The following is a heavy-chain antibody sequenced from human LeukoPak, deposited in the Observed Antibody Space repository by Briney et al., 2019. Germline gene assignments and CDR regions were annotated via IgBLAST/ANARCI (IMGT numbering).Heavy chain of an antibody. V-gene: IGHV4-59*01. CDR3: AGGSSWYYYYYYMDV. CDR1: GASISSYY. D-gene: IGHD6-13*01. CDR2: IYYSGST. Sequence: SETLSLTCTVSGASISSYYWSWIRQPPGKGLEWIGYIYYSGSTNYNPSLKSRVTISVDTSKNQFSLKLSSVTAADTAVYYCAGGSSWYYYYYYMDVWGKGTTVTVSS. J-gene: IGHJ6*03.